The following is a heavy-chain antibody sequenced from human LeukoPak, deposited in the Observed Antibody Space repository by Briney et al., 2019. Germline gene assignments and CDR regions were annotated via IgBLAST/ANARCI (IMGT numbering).Heavy chain of an antibody. CDR2: ISSSGSTI. CDR3: ARERHMDTAMAYYFDY. Sequence: LPGGSLRLSCAASGFTFSSYEMKWVRQAPGKGLEWVPYISSSGSTIYYADSVKGRFTISRDNAQNSLYPQMNSLRAEDTAVYYCARERHMDTAMAYYFDYWGQGTLVTVSS. D-gene: IGHD5-18*01. CDR1: GFTFSSYE. J-gene: IGHJ4*02. V-gene: IGHV3-48*03.